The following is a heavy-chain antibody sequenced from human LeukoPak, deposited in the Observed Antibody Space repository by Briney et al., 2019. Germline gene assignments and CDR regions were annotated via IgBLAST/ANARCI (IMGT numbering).Heavy chain of an antibody. V-gene: IGHV3-30*04. CDR1: GFTFSSYA. Sequence: GGSLRLSCAASGFTFSSYAMHWVRQAPGKGLEWVAVISYDGSNKYYADSVKGRFTISRDNSKNTLYLQMNSLRAEDTAVYYCAKEIYFDWSLIDYWGQGTLVTVSS. CDR2: ISYDGSNK. D-gene: IGHD3-9*01. J-gene: IGHJ4*02. CDR3: AKEIYFDWSLIDY.